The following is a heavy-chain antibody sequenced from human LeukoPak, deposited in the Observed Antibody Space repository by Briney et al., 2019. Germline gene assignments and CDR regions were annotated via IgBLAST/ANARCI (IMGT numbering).Heavy chain of an antibody. D-gene: IGHD2-2*01. V-gene: IGHV3-73*01. Sequence: GGSLKLSCAASGFTFSGSAMHWVRQASGKGLEWVGRIRSKANSYATAYAASVKGRFTISRDDSKNTAYLQMNSLKTEDTAVYYCTRLQTIHCSSTSFYLYGMDVWGKGTTVTVSS. J-gene: IGHJ6*04. CDR3: TRLQTIHCSSTSFYLYGMDV. CDR1: GFTFSGSA. CDR2: IRSKANSYAT.